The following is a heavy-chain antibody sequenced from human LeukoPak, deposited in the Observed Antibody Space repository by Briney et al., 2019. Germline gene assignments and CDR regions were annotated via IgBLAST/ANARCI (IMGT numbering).Heavy chain of an antibody. Sequence: GGSLRLSCAASRFTFSSYAMSWVRQAPGKGLEWVSSISGSGGTTYYAESVKGRITISRDNSKNTLYLQMNSLRAEDTAIYYCAKALGGSGSYRNWFGPWGQGTLVTVSS. J-gene: IGHJ5*02. CDR1: RFTFSSYA. CDR2: ISGSGGTT. D-gene: IGHD1-26*01. V-gene: IGHV3-23*01. CDR3: AKALGGSGSYRNWFGP.